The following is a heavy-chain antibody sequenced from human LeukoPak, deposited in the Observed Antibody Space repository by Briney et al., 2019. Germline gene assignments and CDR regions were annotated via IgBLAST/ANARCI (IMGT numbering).Heavy chain of an antibody. CDR1: GGSISSSY. Sequence: SETLSLTCTVSGGSISSSYWSWIRQPQGKGLEWIGYIYTSGSTNYNPSLKSRVTISVDTSKNQFSLKLSSVTAADTAVYYCARHHYDILTGYRAGYYYMDVWGKGTTVTVSS. V-gene: IGHV4-4*09. CDR3: ARHHYDILTGYRAGYYYMDV. D-gene: IGHD3-9*01. J-gene: IGHJ6*03. CDR2: IYTSGST.